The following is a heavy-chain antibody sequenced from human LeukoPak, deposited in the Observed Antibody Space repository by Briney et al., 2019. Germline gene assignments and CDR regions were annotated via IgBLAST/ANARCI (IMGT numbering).Heavy chain of an antibody. V-gene: IGHV4-34*01. D-gene: IGHD2-15*01. CDR1: GGSFSGYY. CDR2: INHSGST. Sequence: SETLSLTCAVYGGSFSGYYWSWIRQPPGKGLEWIGEINHSGSTNYNPSLKSRVTISVDTSKNQFSLKLSSVTAADTAVYYCARAGHLSRYCSGGSCYPDYWGQGTLVTVSS. J-gene: IGHJ4*02. CDR3: ARAGHLSRYCSGGSCYPDY.